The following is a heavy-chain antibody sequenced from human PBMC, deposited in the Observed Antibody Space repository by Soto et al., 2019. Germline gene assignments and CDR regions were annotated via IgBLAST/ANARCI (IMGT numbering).Heavy chain of an antibody. CDR3: VRSQGSSTSLEIYYYYYYGMDV. J-gene: IGHJ6*02. CDR1: GGTFSSYA. Sequence: QVQLVQSGAEVKKPGSSVKVSCKASGGTFSSYAISWVRQAPGQGLEWMGGIIPISGTANYAQKVQGRVTITADESTSTVYMGLSSLRSEDTAVYFCVRSQGSSTSLEIYYYYYYGMDVWGQGTTVTVSS. CDR2: IIPISGTA. V-gene: IGHV1-69*01. D-gene: IGHD2-2*01.